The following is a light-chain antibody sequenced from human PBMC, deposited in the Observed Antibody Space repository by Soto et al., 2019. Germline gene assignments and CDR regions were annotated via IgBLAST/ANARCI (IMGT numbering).Light chain of an antibody. V-gene: IGLV4-60*03. CDR3: ETWDTNARV. CDR2: VEGSGGY. CDR1: SGHSSYI. J-gene: IGLJ3*02. Sequence: QLVLTQSSSPSASLGSSVKLTCTLSSGHSSYIIAWHQQQPGKAPRYLMKVEGSGGYQKGSEVPDRFSGSSSGADRYLTISSLQSEDEADYYCETWDTNARVFGGGTKLTVL.